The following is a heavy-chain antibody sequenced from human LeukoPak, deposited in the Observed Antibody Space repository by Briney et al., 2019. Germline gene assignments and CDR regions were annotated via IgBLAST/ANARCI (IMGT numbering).Heavy chain of an antibody. CDR3: AKLGHGGYYSYMDV. V-gene: IGHV3-23*01. Sequence: PGGSLRLSCAVSGFTFANYAMTWVRQAPGKGLESVSSISTDGTTYYAHSVKGRFTLSRDNSKNTLYLQMSGLRAEDTAVYYCAKLGHGGYYSYMDVWGKGTTVTVSS. CDR1: GFTFANYA. D-gene: IGHD3-16*01. J-gene: IGHJ6*03. CDR2: ISTDGTT.